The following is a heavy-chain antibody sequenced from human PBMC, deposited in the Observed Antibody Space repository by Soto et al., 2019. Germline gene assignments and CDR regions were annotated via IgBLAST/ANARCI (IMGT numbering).Heavy chain of an antibody. J-gene: IGHJ4*02. D-gene: IGHD6-6*01. CDR1: GFSLSTDDVG. CDR3: ARSKYSISAFDY. CDR2: IYWDDDK. V-gene: IGHV2-5*02. Sequence: SGPTLVNPTQTLTLTCTFSGFSLSTDDVGVGWIRQPPGKALDWLAVIYWDDDKRYSPSLKSRLTITKHTSKNQVLLTMTNMDPVDTATYFCARSKYSISAFDYWGQGALVTVSS.